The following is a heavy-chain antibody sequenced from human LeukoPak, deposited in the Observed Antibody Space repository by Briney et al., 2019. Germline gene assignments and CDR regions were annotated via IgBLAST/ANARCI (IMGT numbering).Heavy chain of an antibody. D-gene: IGHD5-18*01. CDR2: ISSSRSYI. CDR1: GFTFSSYI. CDR3: ARGDSYGYFYFDY. V-gene: IGHV3-21*01. J-gene: IGHJ4*02. Sequence: GGSLRLSYSASGFTFSSYIMNCFRQAPGKGLEWVSSISSSRSYIYYADSVKGRFIISRDNAKNSLYLQMNSLRAEDTAVYYCARGDSYGYFYFDYWGQGTLVTVSS.